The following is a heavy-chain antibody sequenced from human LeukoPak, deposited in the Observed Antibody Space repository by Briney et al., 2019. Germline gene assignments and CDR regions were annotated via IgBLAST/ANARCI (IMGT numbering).Heavy chain of an antibody. CDR1: GFTFSSYA. D-gene: IGHD1-7*01. CDR3: AKGFNWNYPHYFDY. V-gene: IGHV3-23*01. J-gene: IGHJ4*02. Sequence: GGSLRLSCAASGFTFSSYAMNWVRQAPGKGLGWVSTISSSGDTTYYAESVKGRFTISRDSSKNTLHLQMNSLRADDTAVYYCAKGFNWNYPHYFDYWGQGTLVTVSS. CDR2: ISSSGDTT.